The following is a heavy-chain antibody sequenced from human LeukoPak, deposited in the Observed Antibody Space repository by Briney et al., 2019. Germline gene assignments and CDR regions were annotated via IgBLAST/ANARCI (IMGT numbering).Heavy chain of an antibody. CDR3: ARVCLGVGAFDI. Sequence: SETLSLTCTVSGGSISSYYWSWIRQPPGKGLEWIGYIYYSGSTNYNPSLKSRVTISVDTSKNQFSLKLSSVTAADTAVYYCARVCLGVGAFDIWGQGTMVTVSS. D-gene: IGHD3-16*01. J-gene: IGHJ3*02. CDR2: IYYSGST. CDR1: GGSISSYY. V-gene: IGHV4-59*08.